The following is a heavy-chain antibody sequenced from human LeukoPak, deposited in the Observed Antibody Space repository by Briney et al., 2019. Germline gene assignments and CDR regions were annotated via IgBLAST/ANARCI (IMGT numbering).Heavy chain of an antibody. D-gene: IGHD4-23*01. J-gene: IGHJ3*01. CDR1: GFSLITYD. V-gene: IGHV3-13*04. CDR3: ARVLYGGNSVGAFDL. Sequence: GGSLRLSCAASGFSLITYDMHWVRQPKGKGLEWVSAISAAGDTYYPDSVKGRFTLSREAATNSLYLQMNSLRAGDTALYYCARVLYGGNSVGAFDLWGQGTVVTVSS. CDR2: ISAAGDT.